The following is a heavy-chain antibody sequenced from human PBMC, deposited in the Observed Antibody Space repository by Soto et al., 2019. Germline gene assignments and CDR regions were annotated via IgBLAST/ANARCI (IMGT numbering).Heavy chain of an antibody. D-gene: IGHD6-19*01. J-gene: IGHJ4*02. CDR3: AKDPGRSSGWYY. V-gene: IGHV1-3*01. CDR2: INAGNGNT. Sequence: ASVKVSCKASGYTFTSYAMHWVRQAPGQRLEWMGWINAGNGNTKYSQKFQGRVTITRDTSASAAYMELSSLRSEDTAVYYCAKDPGRSSGWYYWGQGTLVTVSS. CDR1: GYTFTSYA.